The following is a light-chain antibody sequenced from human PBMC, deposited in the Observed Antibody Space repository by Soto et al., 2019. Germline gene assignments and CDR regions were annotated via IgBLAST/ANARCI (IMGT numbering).Light chain of an antibody. Sequence: QSVLTQSSSASASLGSSVKLTCTLSSGHSSYIIAWHQQQPGKAPRYLMKLEXXGXXXXXXXXXXRFSGSSSGADRYLTXXXXXXXXXXXXYCETWDSNTRVFGGGTKLTVL. CDR2: LEXXGXX. V-gene: IGLV4-60*02. CDR3: ETWDSNTRV. J-gene: IGLJ3*02. CDR1: SGHSSYI.